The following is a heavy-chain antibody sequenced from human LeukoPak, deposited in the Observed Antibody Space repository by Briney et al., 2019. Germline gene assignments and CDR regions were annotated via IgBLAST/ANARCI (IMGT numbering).Heavy chain of an antibody. Sequence: GGSLRLSCAASGFTFSSYGMHWVRQAPGKGLEWVAVISYDGSNKYYADSVKGRFTISRDNSKNTLYLQMNSLRAEDTAVYYCARDGGSASYKNGYFDCWGQGTLVTVSS. V-gene: IGHV3-30*03. D-gene: IGHD3-10*01. CDR2: ISYDGSNK. CDR1: GFTFSSYG. J-gene: IGHJ4*02. CDR3: ARDGGSASYKNGYFDC.